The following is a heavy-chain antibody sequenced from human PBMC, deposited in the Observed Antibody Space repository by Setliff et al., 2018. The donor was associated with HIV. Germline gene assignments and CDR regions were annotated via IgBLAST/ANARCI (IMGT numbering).Heavy chain of an antibody. J-gene: IGHJ4*02. CDR3: ARDPYDSSGYHFDF. V-gene: IGHV1-46*01. D-gene: IGHD3-22*01. Sequence: ASVNVSCKASGYTFTTYYIHWVRQAPGQGLEWMGLINPRAGTTSYAQKFLGRVTMTRDTSTRTFYMELSSLRSDDTAVYYCARDPYDSSGYHFDFWGQGTLVTVSS. CDR2: INPRAGTT. CDR1: GYTFTTYY.